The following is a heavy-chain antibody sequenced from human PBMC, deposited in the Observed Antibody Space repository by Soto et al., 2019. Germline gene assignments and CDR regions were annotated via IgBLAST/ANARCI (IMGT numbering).Heavy chain of an antibody. CDR3: ARGVTYGFDA. CDR2: MTSDSKTI. D-gene: IGHD2-21*02. Sequence: GGSLRLSCEASGFNFNIYSMNWVRQAPGKGLEWVSYMTSDSKTIHYADSVKGRFSISRDNAKNSLYLQMNSLIAEDTAVYYCARGVTYGFDAWGQGTMVTVSS. CDR1: GFNFNIYS. J-gene: IGHJ3*01. V-gene: IGHV3-48*01.